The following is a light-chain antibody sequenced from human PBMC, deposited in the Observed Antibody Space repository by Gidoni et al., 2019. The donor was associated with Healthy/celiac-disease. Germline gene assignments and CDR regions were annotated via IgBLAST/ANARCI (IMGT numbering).Light chain of an antibody. J-gene: IGKJ1*01. V-gene: IGKV3-15*01. Sequence: EIVMTQSPATLSVSPGERATLSCRASQSVSSNLAWYQQKPGQAPRLLIYGADTTMATGIPARFSGSGSGTEFTLTISSLQSEDFAVYYCQQYNNWWTFGQGTKVEIK. CDR3: QQYNNWWT. CDR2: GADT. CDR1: QSVSSN.